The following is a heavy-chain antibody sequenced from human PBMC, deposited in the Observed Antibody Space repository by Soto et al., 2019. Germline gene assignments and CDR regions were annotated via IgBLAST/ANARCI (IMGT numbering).Heavy chain of an antibody. Sequence: TLSLTCSVSGGYISSGGNYWSWIRQHPGKGLEWIGFIYYTGHTKYNAALKSRASISGDMSENQFSLTLTSVTAADTAVYFCAREHINEYFFDSWGPGILVTVSS. V-gene: IGHV4-31*03. CDR1: GGYISSGGNY. CDR2: IYYTGHT. D-gene: IGHD2-8*01. J-gene: IGHJ4*02. CDR3: AREHINEYFFDS.